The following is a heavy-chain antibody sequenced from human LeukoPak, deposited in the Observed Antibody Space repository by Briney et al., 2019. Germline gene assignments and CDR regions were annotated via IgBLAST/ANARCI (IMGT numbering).Heavy chain of an antibody. CDR2: ISAYNGNT. D-gene: IGHD3-22*01. J-gene: IGHJ4*02. CDR3: ARMACSGYYSLYYFDY. V-gene: IGHV1-18*01. CDR1: GYTFTSYG. Sequence: ASVKVSCKASGYTFTSYGISWVRQAPGQGLEWMGWISAYNGNTNYAQKLQGRVTMTTDTSTSTAYMELRSLRSDDTAVYYCARMACSGYYSLYYFDYWGQGTLVTVSS.